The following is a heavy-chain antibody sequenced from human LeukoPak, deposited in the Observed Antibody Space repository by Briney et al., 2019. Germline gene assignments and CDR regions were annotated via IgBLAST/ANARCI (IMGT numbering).Heavy chain of an antibody. CDR3: ARGYYGDYYWYFDL. CDR1: GGSVSSGSYY. D-gene: IGHD4-17*01. J-gene: IGHJ2*01. V-gene: IGHV4-61*01. Sequence: IPSETLSLTCTVSGGSVSSGSYYWSWIRQPPGKGLEWIGYIYYSGSTNYNPSLKSRVTISVDTSKNQFSLKLSSVTAADTAVYYCARGYYGDYYWYFDLWGRGTLVTVSS. CDR2: IYYSGST.